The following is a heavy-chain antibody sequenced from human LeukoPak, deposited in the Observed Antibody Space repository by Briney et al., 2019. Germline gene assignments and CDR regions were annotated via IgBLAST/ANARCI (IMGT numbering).Heavy chain of an antibody. Sequence: GGSLRLSCAASGFTFSSYEMNWVRQAPGKGLEWVSYISSSGSTIYYADSVKGRSTISRDNAKNSLYLQMNSLRAEDTAVYYCARAGKERQWLRFHYFDYWGQGTLVTVSS. CDR1: GFTFSSYE. CDR2: ISSSGSTI. J-gene: IGHJ4*02. CDR3: ARAGKERQWLRFHYFDY. D-gene: IGHD5-12*01. V-gene: IGHV3-48*03.